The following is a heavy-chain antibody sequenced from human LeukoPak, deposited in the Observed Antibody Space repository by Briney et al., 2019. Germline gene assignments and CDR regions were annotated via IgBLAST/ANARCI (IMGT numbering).Heavy chain of an antibody. Sequence: PGGSLRLSCAASGFTFSTYWMSWVRQAPGKGLEWVANIKEDGSETYYVDSLRGRFTISRDNLKNSLYLQKNSLRAEDTAVYYCGRDSFETDIDYWGQGTLVTVSS. J-gene: IGHJ4*02. CDR2: IKEDGSET. V-gene: IGHV3-7*01. CDR3: GRDSFETDIDY. D-gene: IGHD1-14*01. CDR1: GFTFSTYW.